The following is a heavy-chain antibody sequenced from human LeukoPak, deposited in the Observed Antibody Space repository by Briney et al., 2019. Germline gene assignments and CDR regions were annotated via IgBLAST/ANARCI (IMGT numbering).Heavy chain of an antibody. CDR1: GGSISSDGYY. J-gene: IGHJ4*02. Sequence: PSQTLSLTCTVSGGSISSDGYYWSWIRQHPGKGLEWIGYIYYSGSTYYNPSLKSRVTISVDTSKNQFSLKLSSVTAADTAVYYCARGYYDSSGYGPIVDYWGQGTLVTVSS. CDR2: IYYSGST. CDR3: ARGYYDSSGYGPIVDY. V-gene: IGHV4-31*03. D-gene: IGHD3-22*01.